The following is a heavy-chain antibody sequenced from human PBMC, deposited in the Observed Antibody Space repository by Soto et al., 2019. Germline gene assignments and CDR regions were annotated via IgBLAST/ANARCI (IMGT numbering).Heavy chain of an antibody. CDR1: GFTFSSYE. Sequence: HPGGSLRLSCAASGFTFSSYEMNWVRQSPGKGLEWVSYISSSGSTIYYADSVKGRFTISRDNAKNSLYLQMNSLRAEDTAVYYCARGPTPDIVATMVDYWGQGTLVTVSS. V-gene: IGHV3-48*03. D-gene: IGHD5-12*01. J-gene: IGHJ4*02. CDR2: ISSSGSTI. CDR3: ARGPTPDIVATMVDY.